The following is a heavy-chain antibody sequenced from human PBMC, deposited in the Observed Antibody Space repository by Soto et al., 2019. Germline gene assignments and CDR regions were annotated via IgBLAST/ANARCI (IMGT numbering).Heavy chain of an antibody. D-gene: IGHD3-3*01. V-gene: IGHV5-10-1*01. CDR3: ARHTSGYYYYGMDV. Sequence: PGESLKISCKGSGYSFTSYWISWVRQMPGKGLEWMGRIDPSESYTNYSPSFQGQVTISADKSISTAYLQWSSLKASDTAMYYCARHTSGYYYYGMDVWGQGTTVTVSS. J-gene: IGHJ6*02. CDR2: IDPSESYT. CDR1: GYSFTSYW.